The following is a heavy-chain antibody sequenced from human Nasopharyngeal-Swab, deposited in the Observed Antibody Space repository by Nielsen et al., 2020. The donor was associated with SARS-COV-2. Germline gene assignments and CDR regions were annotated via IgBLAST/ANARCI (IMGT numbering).Heavy chain of an antibody. CDR1: GYSFTAKY. D-gene: IGHD3-22*01. CDR2: INPDSGGT. CDR3: ARFLWDSSGRWEEGSDI. Sequence: ASVKVSCKASGYSFTAKYLHWVRQAPGQGLEWMGRINPDSGGTYYAQKFQGRVTMTRDPSISTAYMELRRLRSDDTAVYYCARFLWDSSGRWEEGSDIWGQGTMVTVSS. J-gene: IGHJ3*02. V-gene: IGHV1-2*06.